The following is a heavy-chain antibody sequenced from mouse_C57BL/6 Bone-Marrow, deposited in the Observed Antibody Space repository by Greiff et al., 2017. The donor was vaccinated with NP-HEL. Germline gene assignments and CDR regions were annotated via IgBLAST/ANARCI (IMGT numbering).Heavy chain of an antibody. CDR3: AKNEDYYGSSYAMDY. Sequence: QVQLKQSGPGLVQPSQSLSITCTVSGFSLTSYGVHWVRQSPGKGLEWLGVIWRGGSTDYNAAFMSRLSITKDNSKSQVFFKMNSLQADDTAIYYCAKNEDYYGSSYAMDYWGQGTSVTVSS. V-gene: IGHV2-5*01. CDR1: GFSLTSYG. J-gene: IGHJ4*01. D-gene: IGHD1-1*01. CDR2: IWRGGST.